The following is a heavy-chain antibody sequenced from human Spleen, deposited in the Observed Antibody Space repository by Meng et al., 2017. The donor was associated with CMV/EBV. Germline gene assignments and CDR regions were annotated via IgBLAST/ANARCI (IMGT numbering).Heavy chain of an antibody. CDR3: VRWTTGRADY. V-gene: IGHV3-72*01. J-gene: IGHJ4*02. CDR2: SKNKANSYTI. D-gene: IGHD1-26*01. CDR1: GFTLSSSV. Sequence: GESLKISCAASGFTLSSSVMHWVRQAPGKGLEWVGRSKNKANSYTIEYGASVKGRFTISRDESKNSLHLQMNSLKTEDTAVYYCVRWTTGRADYWGQGTMVTVSS.